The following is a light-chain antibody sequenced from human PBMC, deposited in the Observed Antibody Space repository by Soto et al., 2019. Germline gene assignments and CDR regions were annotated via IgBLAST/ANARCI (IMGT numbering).Light chain of an antibody. V-gene: IGLV1-40*01. CDR3: QSYDISLSGFHV. Sequence: QSVLTQPPSVSGAPGQRVTISCTGSISNIGAGYDVHWYQQLPGTVPKVLIYGNSNRPSGVPDRFSGSKSGTSASLAITGLQAEDEADYYCQSYDISLSGFHVFGTGTKLT. CDR1: ISNIGAGYD. J-gene: IGLJ1*01. CDR2: GNS.